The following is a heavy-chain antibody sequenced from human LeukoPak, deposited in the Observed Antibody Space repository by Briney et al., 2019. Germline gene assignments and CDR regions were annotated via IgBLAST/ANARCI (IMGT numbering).Heavy chain of an antibody. CDR3: TTDIPYYYDGSGFDY. D-gene: IGHD3-22*01. V-gene: IGHV3-15*01. Sequence: GGSLRLSCAASGFTFSNAWMSWVRQAPGKGLEWVGRIKSKTDGGTTDYAAPVKGRFTISRDDSKNTLYLQMNSLKTEDTAVYYCTTDIPYYYDGSGFDYWGQGTLVTVSS. CDR2: IKSKTDGGTT. J-gene: IGHJ4*02. CDR1: GFTFSNAW.